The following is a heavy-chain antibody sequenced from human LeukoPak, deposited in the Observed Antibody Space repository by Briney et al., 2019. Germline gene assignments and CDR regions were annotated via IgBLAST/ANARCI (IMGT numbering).Heavy chain of an antibody. V-gene: IGHV1-2*02. CDR2: INPHTGGT. CDR3: AREADCSGTSCYSQFLDY. D-gene: IGHD2-2*01. Sequence: ASVKVSCKASGYTFTGYYMHWVRQAPGQGLEWMGWINPHTGGTNYAQKFQGRVTMTRDTSISTAYMELSGLTSDDTAVYYCAREADCSGTSCYSQFLDYWGQGTLVTVSS. J-gene: IGHJ4*02. CDR1: GYTFTGYY.